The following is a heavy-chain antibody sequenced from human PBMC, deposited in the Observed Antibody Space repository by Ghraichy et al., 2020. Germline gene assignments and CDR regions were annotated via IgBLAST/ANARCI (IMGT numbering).Heavy chain of an antibody. CDR1: GGSFSGYY. Sequence: GSLRLSCAVYGGSFSGYYWSWIRQPPGKGLEWIGEINHSGSTNYNPSLKSRVTISVDTSKNQFSLKLSSVTAADTAVYYCARGGLLRYFDWLSLNWFDPWGQGTLVTVSS. J-gene: IGHJ5*02. D-gene: IGHD3-9*01. CDR2: INHSGST. CDR3: ARGGLLRYFDWLSLNWFDP. V-gene: IGHV4-34*01.